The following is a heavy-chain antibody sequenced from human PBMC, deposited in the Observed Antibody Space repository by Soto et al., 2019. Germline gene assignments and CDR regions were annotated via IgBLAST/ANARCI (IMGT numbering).Heavy chain of an antibody. J-gene: IGHJ6*02. V-gene: IGHV3-23*01. Sequence: PGGSLRLSCAASGFTFSSYAMSWVRQAPGKGLEWVSAISGSGDRTYYADSVKGRFTISRDNAKNTLYLQMNSLRAEDTAVYYCARTGSSSWDYYYYGMDVWGQGTTVTVSS. D-gene: IGHD6-13*01. CDR1: GFTFSSYA. CDR2: ISGSGDRT. CDR3: ARTGSSSWDYYYYGMDV.